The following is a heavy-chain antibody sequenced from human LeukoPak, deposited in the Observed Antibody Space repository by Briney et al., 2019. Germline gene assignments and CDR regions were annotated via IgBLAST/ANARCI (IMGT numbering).Heavy chain of an antibody. CDR3: ARGRGCSGGSCYWVY. CDR2: INHSGST. V-gene: IGHV4-34*01. CDR1: GGSFSGYY. Sequence: IPSETLSLTCAVYGGSFSGYYWSWIRQPPGKGLEWIGEINHSGSTNYNPSLKSRVTISVDTSKNQFSLKLSSVTAADTAVYYCARGRGCSGGSCYWVYWGQGTLDTVSS. J-gene: IGHJ4*02. D-gene: IGHD2-15*01.